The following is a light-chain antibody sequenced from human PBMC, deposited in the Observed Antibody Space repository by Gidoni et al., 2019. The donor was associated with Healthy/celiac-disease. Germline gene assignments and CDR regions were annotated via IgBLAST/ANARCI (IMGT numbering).Light chain of an antibody. V-gene: IGLV3-1*01. Sequence: SYELTQPHSVSVPQGQTASSTCSGDKLGDKYAGRDQTQPGQSPVLIIYQDKKRPPGIPARFSGSTSGNTATLTLSGTQAMDEADYYCQAWDNNTVFGGGTKLTVL. J-gene: IGLJ2*01. CDR3: QAWDNNTV. CDR1: KLGDKY. CDR2: QDK.